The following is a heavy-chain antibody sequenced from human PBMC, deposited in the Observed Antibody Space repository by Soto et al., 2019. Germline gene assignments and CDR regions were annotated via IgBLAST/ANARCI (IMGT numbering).Heavy chain of an antibody. CDR3: ARDQGSPSLWFGDPKPLDY. CDR1: GFTFSSYG. V-gene: IGHV3-33*01. J-gene: IGHJ4*02. CDR2: IWYDGSNK. Sequence: GGSLRLSCAASGFTFSSYGMHWVRQAPGKGLEWVAVIWYDGSNKYYADSVKGRFTISRDNSKNTLYLQMNSLRAEDTAVYYCARDQGSPSLWFGDPKPLDYWGQGTLVTVSS. D-gene: IGHD3-10*01.